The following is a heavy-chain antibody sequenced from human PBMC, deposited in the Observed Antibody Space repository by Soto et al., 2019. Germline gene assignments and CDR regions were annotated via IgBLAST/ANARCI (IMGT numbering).Heavy chain of an antibody. D-gene: IGHD2-15*01. V-gene: IGHV1-18*01. Sequence: QVQLVQSGAEVKKPGASVKVSCKASGYTFTSYGISWVRQAPGQGLEWMGWISAYNGDTNYAQKLQGRVTMTTDTSTNTAYMELRSLRSDDTAVYYCARVADPTDYYYYYMDVGGKGTTVTVSS. CDR1: GYTFTSYG. J-gene: IGHJ6*03. CDR2: ISAYNGDT. CDR3: ARVADPTDYYYYYMDV.